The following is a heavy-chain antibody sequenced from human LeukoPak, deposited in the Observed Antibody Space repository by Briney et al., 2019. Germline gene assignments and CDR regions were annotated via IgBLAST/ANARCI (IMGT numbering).Heavy chain of an antibody. J-gene: IGHJ6*03. D-gene: IGHD6-19*01. CDR1: GGSISSGSYY. V-gene: IGHV4-61*02. CDR2: IYTSGST. Sequence: PSETLSLTCTVSGGSISSGSYYWSWIRQPAGKGLEWIGRIYTSGSTNYNPSLKSRVTISVDTSKNQFSLKLSSVTAADTAVYYCARSSSGWYVYYYYYMDVWGKGTTVTISS. CDR3: ARSSSGWYVYYYYYMDV.